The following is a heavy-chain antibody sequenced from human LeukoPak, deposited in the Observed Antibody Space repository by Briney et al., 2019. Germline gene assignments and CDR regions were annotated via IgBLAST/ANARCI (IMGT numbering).Heavy chain of an antibody. CDR1: GFTISSYE. Sequence: GGSLRLSCAASGFTISSYEMNWVRQAPGKGLEWVSYISSSGSTIYYADSVRGRFTISRDNAKNSLYLQMNSLRAEDTAVYYCAELGITMIGGVWGKGTTVTISS. V-gene: IGHV3-48*03. J-gene: IGHJ6*04. CDR2: ISSSGSTI. CDR3: AELGITMIGGV. D-gene: IGHD3-10*02.